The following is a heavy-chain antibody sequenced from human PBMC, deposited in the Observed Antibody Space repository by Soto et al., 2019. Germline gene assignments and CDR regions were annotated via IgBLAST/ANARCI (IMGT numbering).Heavy chain of an antibody. D-gene: IGHD3-10*01. J-gene: IGHJ4*02. V-gene: IGHV4-59*02. CDR2: IYYSGGT. Sequence: PSETLSLTCTVSDDSVSSNYWSWIRQPPGKGLEWIGYIYYSGGTNYNPSLRSRVTMSLDTSKNQLSLKLSSVTAADTAFYYCARDQATMVRGVGNFDSWGQGTLVTVSS. CDR3: ARDQATMVRGVGNFDS. CDR1: DDSVSSNY.